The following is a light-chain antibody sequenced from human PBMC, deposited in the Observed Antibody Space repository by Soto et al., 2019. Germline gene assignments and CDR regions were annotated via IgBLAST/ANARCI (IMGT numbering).Light chain of an antibody. J-gene: IGLJ1*01. Sequence: QSVLTQPASVSGSPGQSITISCTGTSSDVGGYNYVSWYQQHPGKAPKLMIYEVSNRPSGVSNRFSGSKSGNTASLTISGLQAEDESDYYCYSYAGNSIYVFGTGTKLTVL. CDR1: SSDVGGYNY. CDR3: YSYAGNSIYV. V-gene: IGLV2-14*01. CDR2: EVS.